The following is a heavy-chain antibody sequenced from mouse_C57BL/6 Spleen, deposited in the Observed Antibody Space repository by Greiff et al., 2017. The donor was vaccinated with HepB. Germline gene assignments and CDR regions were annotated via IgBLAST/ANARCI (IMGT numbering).Heavy chain of an antibody. Sequence: EVKLQESGPGLVKPSQSLSLTCSVTGYSITSGYYWNWIRQFPGNKLEWMGYISYDGSNNYNPSLKNRISITRDTSKNQFFLKLNSVTTEDTATYYCARGRDNYGSLWYFDVWGTGTTVTVSS. CDR3: ARGRDNYGSLWYFDV. J-gene: IGHJ1*03. D-gene: IGHD1-1*01. V-gene: IGHV3-6*01. CDR2: ISYDGSN. CDR1: GYSITSGYY.